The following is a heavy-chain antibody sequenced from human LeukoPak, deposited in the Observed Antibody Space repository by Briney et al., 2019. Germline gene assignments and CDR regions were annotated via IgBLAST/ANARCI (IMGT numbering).Heavy chain of an antibody. CDR3: AREGYCPSTSCYLHS. CDR2: INTDGSST. D-gene: IGHD2-2*01. V-gene: IGHV3-74*01. CDR1: GFTFSSYW. J-gene: IGHJ4*02. Sequence: PGGSLRLSCAVSGFTFSSYWMHWVCQAPGKGLVWVSRINTDGSSTNYADSVKGRFTISRDNAKNSLYLQMNSLRAEDTAVYYCAREGYCPSTSCYLHSWGQGALVTVSS.